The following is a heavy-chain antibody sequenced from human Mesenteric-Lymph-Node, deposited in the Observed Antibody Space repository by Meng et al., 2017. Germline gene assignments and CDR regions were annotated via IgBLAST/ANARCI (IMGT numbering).Heavy chain of an antibody. CDR2: ISWDGGST. CDR3: AKGDCSGGSCYNINDAFDI. J-gene: IGHJ3*02. V-gene: IGHV3-43D*03. Sequence: GESLKISCAASGFTFDDYAMHWVRQAPGKGLEWVSLISWDGGSTYYADSVKGRFTISRDNSKNSLYLQMNSLRAEDTALYYCAKGDCSGGSCYNINDAFDIWGQGTMVTVSS. D-gene: IGHD2-15*01. CDR1: GFTFDDYA.